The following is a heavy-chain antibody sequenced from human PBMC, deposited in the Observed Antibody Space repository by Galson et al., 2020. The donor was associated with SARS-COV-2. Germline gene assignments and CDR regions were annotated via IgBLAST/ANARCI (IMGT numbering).Heavy chain of an antibody. CDR3: ARERGDSNPPETTYYYYGMDV. V-gene: IGHV3-72*01. J-gene: IGHJ6*02. D-gene: IGHD4-4*01. CDR2: TRDKANSYTT. Sequence: GESLKISCAASGFTFSDHYMDWVRQAPGKGLEWLGRTRDKANSYTTEYAASVKGRFTISRDDSENSLYLQMNSLKTEDTAVYYCARERGDSNPPETTYYYYGMDVWGQGTTVTVSS. CDR1: GFTFSDHY.